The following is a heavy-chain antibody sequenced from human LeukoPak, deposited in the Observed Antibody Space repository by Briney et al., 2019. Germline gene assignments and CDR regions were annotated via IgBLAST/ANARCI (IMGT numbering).Heavy chain of an antibody. CDR3: ARDKGAVGY. Sequence: PGGSLRLSCAASGLTFSRYWMSWVRRAPGKGLEWVANINEDGSETYYVDPVKGRFTISRDNAKNSLYLQMNSLRAEDTAVYYCARDKGAVGYWGQGTLVTVSS. CDR2: INEDGSET. D-gene: IGHD1-26*01. CDR1: GLTFSRYW. V-gene: IGHV3-7*01. J-gene: IGHJ4*02.